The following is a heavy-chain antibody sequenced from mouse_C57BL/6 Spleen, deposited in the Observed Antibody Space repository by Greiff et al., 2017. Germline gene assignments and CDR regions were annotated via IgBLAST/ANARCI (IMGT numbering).Heavy chain of an antibody. V-gene: IGHV10-1*01. D-gene: IGHD1-1*01. CDR3: VRRNYGNGYFDV. CDR2: IRSKSNNYAT. Sequence: EVKLMESGGGLVQPKGSLKLSCAASGFSFNTYAMNWVRQAPGKGLEWVARIRSKSNNYATYYADSVKDRFTISRDDSESMLYLQMNNLKTEDTAMYYCVRRNYGNGYFDVWGTGTTVTVSS. CDR1: GFSFNTYA. J-gene: IGHJ1*03.